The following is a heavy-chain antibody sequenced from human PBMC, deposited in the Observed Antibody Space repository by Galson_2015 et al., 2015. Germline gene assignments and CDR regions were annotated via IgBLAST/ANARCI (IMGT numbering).Heavy chain of an antibody. Sequence: SVKVSCKASGYTFTSYYMHWVRQAPGQGLEWMGIINPSGGSTSYAQKFQGRVTMTRDTSTSTVYMELSSLRSEDTAVYYCARDRPRGGYCSGGSCYSGAFDIWGQGTMATVSS. CDR3: ARDRPRGGYCSGGSCYSGAFDI. CDR1: GYTFTSYY. V-gene: IGHV1-46*01. D-gene: IGHD2-15*01. J-gene: IGHJ3*02. CDR2: INPSGGST.